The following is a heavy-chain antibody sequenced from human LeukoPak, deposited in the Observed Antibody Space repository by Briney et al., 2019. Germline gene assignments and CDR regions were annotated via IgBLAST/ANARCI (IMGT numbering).Heavy chain of an antibody. J-gene: IGHJ4*02. D-gene: IGHD6-13*01. CDR2: IYYRGST. Sequence: SQTLSLTCTVSGYSLSSGGSYWSSIRQHPGTGLEWIGYIYYRGSTSSNPSLKSRVTFSVDTSKNQFSLKLSSVTAADTALYYCARDGRQLALDYWGQGTLVTVSS. CDR1: GYSLSSGGSY. V-gene: IGHV4-31*03. CDR3: ARDGRQLALDY.